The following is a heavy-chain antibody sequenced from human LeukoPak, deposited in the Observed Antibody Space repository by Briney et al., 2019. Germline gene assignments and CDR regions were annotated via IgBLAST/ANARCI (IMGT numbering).Heavy chain of an antibody. CDR1: GGSFSRYY. Sequence: SETLSLTCAAYGGSFSRYYWSWIRQSPGKGLEWIAEIDHRGDTNYNPSVKSRVTISADTTKNHFSLKVRTLSAADTAVYYCARGATISETGYFDFWGQGTLVTVSS. CDR3: ARGATISETGYFDF. J-gene: IGHJ4*03. D-gene: IGHD1-1*01. V-gene: IGHV4-34*01. CDR2: IDHRGDT.